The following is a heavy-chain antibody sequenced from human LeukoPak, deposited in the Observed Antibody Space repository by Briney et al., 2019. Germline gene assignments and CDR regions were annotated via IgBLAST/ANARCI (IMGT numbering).Heavy chain of an antibody. CDR1: GFTFSSYA. Sequence: GGSLRLSCAASGFTFSSYAMSWVRQAPGKGLEWVSAISGSGGSTYYAGSVKGRFTISRDNSKNTLYLQMNSLRAEDTAVYYCAKDRPRGVVVTANHNWFDPWGQGTLVTVSS. CDR3: AKDRPRGVVVTANHNWFDP. V-gene: IGHV3-23*01. CDR2: ISGSGGST. D-gene: IGHD2-21*02. J-gene: IGHJ5*02.